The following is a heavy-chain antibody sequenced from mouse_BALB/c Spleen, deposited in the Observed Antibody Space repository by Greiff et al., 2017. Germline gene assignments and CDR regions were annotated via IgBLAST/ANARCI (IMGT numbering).Heavy chain of an antibody. CDR1: GFTFSDYY. Sequence: EVKVEESGGGLVKPGGSLKLSCAASGFTFSDYYMYWVRQTPEKRLEWVATISDGGSYTYYPDSVKGRFTISRDNAKNNLYLQMSSLKSEDTAMYYCARGDFYGSSGFAYWGQGTLVTVSA. CDR3: ARGDFYGSSGFAY. V-gene: IGHV5-4*02. J-gene: IGHJ3*01. D-gene: IGHD1-1*01. CDR2: ISDGGSYT.